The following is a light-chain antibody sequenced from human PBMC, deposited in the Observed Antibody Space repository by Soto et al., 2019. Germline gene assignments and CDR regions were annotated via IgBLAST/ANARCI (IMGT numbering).Light chain of an antibody. Sequence: DIAMTQSPSSGSASVGDTVTITCRASRDVRDWLAWYQQRPGTAPKVLIYAASTLQSGVPSRFSGSGSGTLFTLTISSLQPEDFATYYCQQANSFPLTFGGGTKVEIK. V-gene: IGKV1-12*01. CDR3: QQANSFPLT. J-gene: IGKJ4*02. CDR2: AAS. CDR1: RDVRDW.